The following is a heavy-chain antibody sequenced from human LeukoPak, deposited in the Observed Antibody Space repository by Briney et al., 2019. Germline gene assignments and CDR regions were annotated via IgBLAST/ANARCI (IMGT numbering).Heavy chain of an antibody. CDR3: ASPIAVAGISPFDY. D-gene: IGHD6-19*01. V-gene: IGHV1-2*02. CDR2: INPNSGGT. J-gene: IGHJ4*02. Sequence: ASVKISCKVSGYTFTDYYMHWVRQAPGQGLEWMGWINPNSGGTNYAQKFQGRVTMTRDTSISTAYMELSRLRSDDTAVYYCASPIAVAGISPFDYWGQGTLVTVSS. CDR1: GYTFTDYY.